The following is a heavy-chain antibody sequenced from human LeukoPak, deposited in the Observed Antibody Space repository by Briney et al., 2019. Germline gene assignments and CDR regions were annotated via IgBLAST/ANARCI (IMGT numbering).Heavy chain of an antibody. CDR2: VYYRGIT. CDR3: ARGSGWLPDC. Sequence: SETLSLTCTVSGVSMGAYYWSWIRQPPGKGLEWIGYVYYRGITNYNPSLQSRVTISMDTSKNQFSLNLNSVTATDTALFFCARGSGWLPDCWGQGTLVTVSS. V-gene: IGHV4-59*01. CDR1: GVSMGAYY. D-gene: IGHD5-24*01. J-gene: IGHJ4*02.